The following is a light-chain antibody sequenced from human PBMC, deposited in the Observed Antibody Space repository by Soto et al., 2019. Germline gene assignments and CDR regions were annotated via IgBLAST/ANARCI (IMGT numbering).Light chain of an antibody. J-gene: IGKJ2*01. CDR3: HQYDSSSTT. V-gene: IGKV1-5*01. Sequence: DIQMTQSPSTLSASVGDGVTITCRASQNISVWLAWYQQRPGKAPKFLIYDASNLETGVSSRFSGSGSGNEFTLTIRSLQPDDFATYYCHQYDSSSTTFGQGTNLEIK. CDR2: DAS. CDR1: QNISVW.